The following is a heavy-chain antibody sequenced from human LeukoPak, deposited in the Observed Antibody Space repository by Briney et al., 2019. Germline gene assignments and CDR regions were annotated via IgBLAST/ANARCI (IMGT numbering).Heavy chain of an antibody. D-gene: IGHD6-6*01. V-gene: IGHV4-34*01. CDR3: ARRAMGSHREEYSSSSFDY. Sequence: SETLSLTCAVYGGSFSGYYWSWIRQPPGKGLEWIGEINHSGSTNYNPSLKSRVTISVDTSKNQFSLKLSSVTAADTAVYYCARRAMGSHREEYSSSSFDYWGQGTLVTVSS. CDR2: INHSGST. J-gene: IGHJ4*02. CDR1: GGSFSGYY.